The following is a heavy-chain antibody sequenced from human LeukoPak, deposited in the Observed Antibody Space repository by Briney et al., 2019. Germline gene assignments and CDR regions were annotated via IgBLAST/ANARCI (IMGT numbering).Heavy chain of an antibody. CDR3: ARGYYYDSSGPYAFDI. CDR2: ISSSSSTI. D-gene: IGHD3-22*01. J-gene: IGHJ3*02. CDR1: GFTFSSYS. V-gene: IGHV3-48*04. Sequence: PGGSLRLSCAASGFTFSSYSMNWVRQAPGKGLEWVSYISSSSSTIYYADSVKGRFTISRDNAKNSLYLQMNSLRAEDTAVYYCARGYYYDSSGPYAFDIWGQGTMVTVSS.